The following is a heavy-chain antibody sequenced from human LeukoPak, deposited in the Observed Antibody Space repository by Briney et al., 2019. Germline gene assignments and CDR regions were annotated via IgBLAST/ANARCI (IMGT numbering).Heavy chain of an antibody. CDR3: ARRGWSSGWYFDY. J-gene: IGHJ4*02. D-gene: IGHD6-19*01. CDR1: GVSVSSYY. V-gene: IGHV4-59*02. Sequence: SETLSLTCSVSGVSVSSYYWSWLRPTPGKGLEWIGYISQTETTDYGPSLQSRVTMSLDTSKNQFFLELRSVTAADTGVYYCARRGWSSGWYFDYWGQGTLVTVSS. CDR2: ISQTETT.